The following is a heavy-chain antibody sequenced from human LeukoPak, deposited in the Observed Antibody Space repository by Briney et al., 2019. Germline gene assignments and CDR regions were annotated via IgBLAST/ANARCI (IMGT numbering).Heavy chain of an antibody. Sequence: SQTLSLTCTVSGGSISSGGYYWSWIRQHPGKGLEWIGYIYYSGSTYYNPSLKSRVTISVDTSKNQFSLKLSSATAADTAVYYCARHQPSYCSGGSCLYYYYYGMDVWGQGTTVTVSS. D-gene: IGHD2-15*01. J-gene: IGHJ6*02. V-gene: IGHV4-31*03. CDR3: ARHQPSYCSGGSCLYYYYYGMDV. CDR2: IYYSGST. CDR1: GGSISSGGYY.